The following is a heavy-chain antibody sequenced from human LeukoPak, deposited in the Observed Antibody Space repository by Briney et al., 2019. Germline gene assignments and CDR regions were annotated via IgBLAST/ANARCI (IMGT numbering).Heavy chain of an antibody. CDR1: GFNFRSYG. V-gene: IGHV3-30*18. D-gene: IGHD3-22*01. J-gene: IGHJ4*02. Sequence: GGSLRLSCAASGFNFRSYGIHWVRQAPGQGLEWVAVISSDGSNKYYADSVKGRFTISRDNSKNTLYLQMNSLRTKDTAVYYCAKEVYYDSSAFLDYWGQGTLVTVSS. CDR3: AKEVYYDSSAFLDY. CDR2: ISSDGSNK.